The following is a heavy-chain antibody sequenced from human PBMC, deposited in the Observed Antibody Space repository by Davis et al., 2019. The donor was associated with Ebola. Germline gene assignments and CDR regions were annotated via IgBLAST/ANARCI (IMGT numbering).Heavy chain of an antibody. V-gene: IGHV1-46*01. Sequence: ASVKVSCKASGYTLVSYYAHWVRQAPGQGLEWMGIINPSGGSTNYAQKFQGRVTMTRDTSTSTVYMELSSLRSEDTAVYYCARRLYCGGGSCYEYYYGMDVWGQGTTVTVSS. CDR2: INPSGGST. J-gene: IGHJ6*02. D-gene: IGHD2-15*01. CDR1: GYTLVSYY. CDR3: ARRLYCGGGSCYEYYYGMDV.